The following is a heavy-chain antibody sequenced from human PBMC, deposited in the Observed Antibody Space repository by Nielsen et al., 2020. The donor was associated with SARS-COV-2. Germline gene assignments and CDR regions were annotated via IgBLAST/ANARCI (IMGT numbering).Heavy chain of an antibody. CDR3: ARGRGDYYDSSGYLDY. J-gene: IGHJ4*02. CDR1: GYTFTSYA. D-gene: IGHD3-22*01. Sequence: ASVKVSCKASGYTFTSYAMHWVRQAPGQRLEWMGWINAGNGNTKYSQKFQGRVTITRDTSASTAYMELSSLRSEDTAVYYCARGRGDYYDSSGYLDYWGQGTLVTVSS. V-gene: IGHV1-3*01. CDR2: INAGNGNT.